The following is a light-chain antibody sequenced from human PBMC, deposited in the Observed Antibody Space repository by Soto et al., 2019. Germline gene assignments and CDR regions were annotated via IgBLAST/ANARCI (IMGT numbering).Light chain of an antibody. CDR3: AVWNQSLTGWV. J-gene: IGLJ3*02. V-gene: IGLV1-47*01. CDR1: SSNIGSHF. Sequence: QSVLTQPPSASGTPGQSLTISCSGSSSNIGSHFVYWYQHLPGTAPKLLIFRDGQRPSGVPARFFGSKSGTSASLAITGLKFEDEADYYCAVWNQSLTGWVFGSGTKLTVL. CDR2: RDG.